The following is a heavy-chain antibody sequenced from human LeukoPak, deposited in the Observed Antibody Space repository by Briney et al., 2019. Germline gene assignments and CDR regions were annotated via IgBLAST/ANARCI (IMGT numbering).Heavy chain of an antibody. Sequence: SETLSLTCTVSGGSISNYYWSWIRQPPGKGLEWIGEINHSGSTNYNPSLKSRVTISVDTSKNQFSLKLSSVTAADTAVYYCASVLFRLGYCSSTSCPSYFGYWGQGTLVTVSS. CDR2: INHSGST. CDR1: GGSISNYY. CDR3: ASVLFRLGYCSSTSCPSYFGY. D-gene: IGHD2-2*01. J-gene: IGHJ4*02. V-gene: IGHV4-34*01.